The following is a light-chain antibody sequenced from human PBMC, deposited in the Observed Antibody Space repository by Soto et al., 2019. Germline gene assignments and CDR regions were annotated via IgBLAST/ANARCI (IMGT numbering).Light chain of an antibody. CDR3: CSYAGSNTLV. CDR1: SSDVGGYNY. CDR2: DVS. Sequence: QSALTQPRSVSGSPGQSVTFSCTGTSSDVGGYNYVSWYQQHPGKAPKVMIYDVSKRPSGVPDRISGSKSGNTASLTISGLQAEDEADYYCCSYAGSNTLVFGGGTQLTVL. J-gene: IGLJ2*01. V-gene: IGLV2-11*01.